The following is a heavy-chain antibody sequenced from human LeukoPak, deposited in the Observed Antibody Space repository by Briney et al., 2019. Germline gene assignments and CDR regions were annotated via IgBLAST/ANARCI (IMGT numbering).Heavy chain of an antibody. D-gene: IGHD2-2*01. CDR2: INHSGST. J-gene: IGHJ4*02. Sequence: PSETLSLTCAVYGGSFSGYYWSWIRQPPGKGLEWIGEINHSGSTNYNPSLKSRVTISVDTSKNQFSLKLSSVTAADTAVYYCARVDSRASSYYFDFWGQGTLVTVSS. CDR3: ARVDSRASSYYFDF. V-gene: IGHV4-34*01. CDR1: GGSFSGYY.